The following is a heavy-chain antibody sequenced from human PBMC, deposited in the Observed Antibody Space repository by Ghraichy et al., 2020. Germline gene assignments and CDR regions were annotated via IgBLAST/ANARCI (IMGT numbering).Heavy chain of an antibody. CDR3: ARYSSSFFLLRGAENWFDP. CDR1: GGSISSYY. CDR2: IYYSGST. Sequence: SQTLSLTCTVSGGSISSYYWSWIRQPPGKGLEWIGYIYYSGSTNYNPSLKSRVTISVDTSKNQFSLKLSSVTAADTAVYYCARYSSSFFLLRGAENWFDPWGQGTLVTVSS. J-gene: IGHJ5*02. D-gene: IGHD6-13*01. V-gene: IGHV4-59*08.